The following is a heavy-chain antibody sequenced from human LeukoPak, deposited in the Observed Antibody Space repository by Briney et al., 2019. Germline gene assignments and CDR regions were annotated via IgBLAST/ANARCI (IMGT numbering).Heavy chain of an antibody. CDR2: IYYSGST. CDR1: GGSVSSGSYY. Sequence: NPSETLSLTCTVSGGSVSSGSYYWSWIRQPPGKGLEWIGYIYYSGSTNYNPSLKSRVTISVDTSKNQFSLKLSSVTAADTAVYYCAIRVDGSGYYRNWYFDLWGRGTLVTVSS. V-gene: IGHV4-61*01. CDR3: AIRVDGSGYYRNWYFDL. J-gene: IGHJ2*01. D-gene: IGHD3-22*01.